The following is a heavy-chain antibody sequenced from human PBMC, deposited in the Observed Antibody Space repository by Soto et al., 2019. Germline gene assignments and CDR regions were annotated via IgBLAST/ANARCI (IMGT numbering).Heavy chain of an antibody. D-gene: IGHD2-2*01. CDR1: GGSTNSGNYY. Sequence: PSETLSLTCSVSGGSTNSGNYYWSWIRQHPGKGLEWIGYISYSGSAHYNPSLRSRVFISVDTSRNQFSLKLSSVTAADTAVYYCARRRCTTTTCFDPWGQGTLVTVSS. J-gene: IGHJ5*02. CDR3: ARRRCTTTTCFDP. V-gene: IGHV4-31*03. CDR2: ISYSGSA.